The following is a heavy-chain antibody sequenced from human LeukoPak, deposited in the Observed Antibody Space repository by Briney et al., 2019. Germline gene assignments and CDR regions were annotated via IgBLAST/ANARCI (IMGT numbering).Heavy chain of an antibody. CDR3: ARGRTARNWFDP. CDR1: GGSFSSYY. Sequence: PSETLSLTCAVYGGSFSSYYWSWIRQPPGKGLGWIGEINHSGSTNYNPSLKSRVTVSVDTSKNQFSLKLSSVTAADTAVYYCARGRTARNWFDPWGQGTLVTVSS. V-gene: IGHV4-34*01. CDR2: INHSGST. D-gene: IGHD1-14*01. J-gene: IGHJ5*02.